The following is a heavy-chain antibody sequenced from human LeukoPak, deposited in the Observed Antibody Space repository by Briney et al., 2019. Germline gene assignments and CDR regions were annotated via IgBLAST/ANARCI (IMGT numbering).Heavy chain of an antibody. CDR3: ARVEYYDSSGYYY. D-gene: IGHD3-22*01. CDR2: INPNSGGT. J-gene: IGHJ4*02. CDR1: GYTFTGYY. Sequence: ASVKVSCKASGYTFTGYYMHWVRQAPGQGLEWMGWINPNSGGTNSAQKFQGRVTMTRDTSISTAYMELTRLRSDDTAVYYCARVEYYDSSGYYYWGQGTLVTVSS. V-gene: IGHV1-2*02.